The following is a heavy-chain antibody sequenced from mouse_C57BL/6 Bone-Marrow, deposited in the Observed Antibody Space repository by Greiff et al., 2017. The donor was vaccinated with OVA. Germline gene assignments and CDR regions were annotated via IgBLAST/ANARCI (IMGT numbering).Heavy chain of an antibody. V-gene: IGHV1-59*01. CDR3: AMSHLFAD. CDR1: GYTFTSYW. Sequence: QVQLQQPGAELVRPGTSVKLSCKASGYTFTSYWMHWVKQRPGQGLAWIGVIDPSASYTNYNQKFKGKATLTVDTSSSTAYMQLSSLTSEDSAVYYCAMSHLFADWGQGTLVTVSA. CDR2: IDPSASYT. J-gene: IGHJ3*01.